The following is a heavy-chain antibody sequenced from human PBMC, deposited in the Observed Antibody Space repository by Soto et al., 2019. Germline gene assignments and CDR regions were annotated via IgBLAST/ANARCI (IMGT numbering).Heavy chain of an antibody. J-gene: IGHJ2*01. Sequence: EVKLVESGGGLVQPGGSLRLSCAASGFTVSSSYMSWVRQAPGKWLEWVSVIYIGGTSYYADSVRGRFTISRHNSENTIYLQMNSLRAEDTAVYYCARELRLVWFGEFDLWGRGTLVTVSS. V-gene: IGHV3-53*04. CDR1: GFTVSSSY. CDR3: ARELRLVWFGEFDL. CDR2: IYIGGTS. D-gene: IGHD3-10*01.